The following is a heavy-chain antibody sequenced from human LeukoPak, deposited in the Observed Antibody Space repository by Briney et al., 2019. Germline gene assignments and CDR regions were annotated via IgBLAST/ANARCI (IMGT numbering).Heavy chain of an antibody. V-gene: IGHV3-23*01. J-gene: IGHJ4*02. CDR3: AKDRGIISDY. Sequence: PGGSLRLSCAASGFSVTTYAMGWVRQAPGKGLEWVSVISDRGDSTRYADSVKGRFTISRDSSKNTLYLQMNSLRAEDTAVYYCAKDRGIISDYWGQGTLVTVSS. CDR2: ISDRGDST. CDR1: GFSVTTYA. D-gene: IGHD3-10*01.